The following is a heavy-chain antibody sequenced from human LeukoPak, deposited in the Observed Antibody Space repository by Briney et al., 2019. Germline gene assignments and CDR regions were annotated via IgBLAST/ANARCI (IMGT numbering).Heavy chain of an antibody. D-gene: IGHD3-16*01. J-gene: IGHJ4*02. Sequence: GGSLRLSCAASGFTFINAWMNWVRQAPGKGLEWVGRIKSKTDGGTTDYAAPVKGRFTISRDNAKNSLYLQMNSLRAEDTAVYYCAGDLHTDYWGQGTLVTVSS. CDR1: GFTFINAW. V-gene: IGHV3-15*01. CDR3: AGDLHTDY. CDR2: IKSKTDGGTT.